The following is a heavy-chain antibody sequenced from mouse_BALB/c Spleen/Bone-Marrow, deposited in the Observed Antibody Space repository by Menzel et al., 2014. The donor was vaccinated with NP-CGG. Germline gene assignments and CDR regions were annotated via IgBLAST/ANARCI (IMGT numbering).Heavy chain of an antibody. J-gene: IGHJ1*01. Sequence: DVQLVESGGGLVQPGGSRNLSCAASGFTFSDYGMAWVRQAPGKGPEWVAFISNLAYSIYYADTVTGRFTISRENAKNTVYLEMSSLRSEDTAMYFCARDRGRYRYFDDWGAGTTVTVSS. CDR1: GFTFSDYG. V-gene: IGHV5-15*02. CDR2: ISNLAYSI. D-gene: IGHD3-1*01. CDR3: ARDRGRYRYFDD.